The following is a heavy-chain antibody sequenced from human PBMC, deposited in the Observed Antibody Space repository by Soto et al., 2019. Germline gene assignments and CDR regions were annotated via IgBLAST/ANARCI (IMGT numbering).Heavy chain of an antibody. CDR1: GYTFTSYD. Sequence: ASVKGSCKASGYTFTSYDINWVRQATGQGLEWMGWMNPNSGNTGYAQKFQGRVTMTRNTSISTAYMELSSLRSEDTAVYYCAVIFSSGWYWRRNWFDPWGQGTLVTVSS. V-gene: IGHV1-8*01. D-gene: IGHD6-19*01. J-gene: IGHJ5*02. CDR2: MNPNSGNT. CDR3: AVIFSSGWYWRRNWFDP.